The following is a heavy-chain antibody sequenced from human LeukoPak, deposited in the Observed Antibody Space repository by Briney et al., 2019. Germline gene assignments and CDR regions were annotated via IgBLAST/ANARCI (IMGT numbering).Heavy chain of an antibody. CDR3: AMNYYYDSSGYYSGAFDI. CDR1: GFTFDDYA. Sequence: GGSLRLSCAASGFTFDDYAMYWVRQAPGKGLEWVTHISGDGGSTHYADSVKGRFTISRDNSKNSLYLQMNSLRTEDTALYYCAMNYYYDSSGYYSGAFDIWGQGTMVTVSS. V-gene: IGHV3-43*02. D-gene: IGHD3-22*01. CDR2: ISGDGGST. J-gene: IGHJ3*02.